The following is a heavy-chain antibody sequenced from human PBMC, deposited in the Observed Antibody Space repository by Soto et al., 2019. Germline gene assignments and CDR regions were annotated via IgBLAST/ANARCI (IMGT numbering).Heavy chain of an antibody. D-gene: IGHD3-22*01. CDR3: VKDSESSGYLNHLDY. V-gene: IGHV3-9*01. CDR1: GFTFDDYA. CDR2: LTWNGEVL. Sequence: GGSLRLSCVASGFTFDDYAIHWVRQTPGKGLEWVSGLTWNGEVLGYADSVKGRFTISRDNAKNSLYLEMNSLRPEDTALYYCVKDSESSGYLNHLDYWGQGTLVTVYS. J-gene: IGHJ4*02.